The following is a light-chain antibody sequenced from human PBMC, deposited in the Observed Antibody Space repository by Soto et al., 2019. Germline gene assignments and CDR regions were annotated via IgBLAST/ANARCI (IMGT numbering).Light chain of an antibody. CDR1: KLGDKY. J-gene: IGLJ1*01. CDR3: QAWDITTYV. Sequence: SYELTQPPSVSVSPGQTANITCSGDKLGDKYVCWYQQKPGQSPVLVIYQDDKRPLGIPERFSGSNSANTATLIISGTQAMDEADYYCQAWDITTYVFGPGTKLTVL. CDR2: QDD. V-gene: IGLV3-1*01.